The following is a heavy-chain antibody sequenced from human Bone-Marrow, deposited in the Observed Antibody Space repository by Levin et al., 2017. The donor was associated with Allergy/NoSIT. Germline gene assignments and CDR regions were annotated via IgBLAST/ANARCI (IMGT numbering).Heavy chain of an antibody. J-gene: IGHJ5*02. CDR3: ARDGLVQDFEGINWFEP. CDR2: IWSDGTKK. V-gene: IGHV3-33*01. Sequence: PGGSLRLSCAGSGFTFSSYGMHWVRQAPGKGLEWVAAIWSDGTKKYYLESVKGRFTISRDNSQNTVYLQMNSLRTEETALYYCARDGLVQDFEGINWFEPWGQGTLVTVSS. D-gene: IGHD3/OR15-3a*01. CDR1: GFTFSSYG.